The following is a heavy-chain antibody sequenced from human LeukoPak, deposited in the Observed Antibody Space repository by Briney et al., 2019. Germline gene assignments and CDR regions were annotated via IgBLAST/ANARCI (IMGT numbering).Heavy chain of an antibody. CDR3: ARVGGLNSYYFDY. D-gene: IGHD3-16*01. J-gene: IGHJ4*02. Sequence: GASVKVSCKASGYTFTGYYMHWVRQAPGQGLERMGWINPNSGGTNYAQKFQGRVTMTRDTSISTAYMELSRLRSDDTAVYYCARVGGLNSYYFDYWGQGTLVTVSS. CDR2: INPNSGGT. CDR1: GYTFTGYY. V-gene: IGHV1-2*02.